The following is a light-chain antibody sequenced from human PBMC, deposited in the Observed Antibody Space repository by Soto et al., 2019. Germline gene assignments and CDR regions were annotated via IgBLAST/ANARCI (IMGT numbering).Light chain of an antibody. J-gene: IGLJ2*01. V-gene: IGLV2-14*03. Sequence: QSVLTQPASVSGSPGQSITISCTGTSSDVGGYNYVSWYQQHPGKAPKLMIYDVSNRPSGVSNRFSGSKSGNTASLSISGLQAEAEADYYCSSYTSSITLVFGGGTKLTV. CDR1: SSDVGGYNY. CDR2: DVS. CDR3: SSYTSSITLV.